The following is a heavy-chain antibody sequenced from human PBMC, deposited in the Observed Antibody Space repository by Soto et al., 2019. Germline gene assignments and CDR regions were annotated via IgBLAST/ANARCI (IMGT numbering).Heavy chain of an antibody. CDR3: ARVHVMVVAGSTFDY. CDR1: GYSISSGSY. CDR2: IYHGGTT. V-gene: IGHV4-38-2*02. Sequence: PWETLSLTCTVYGYSISSGSYWAWIRQPPGKGPEWIASIYHGGTTFYNPSLKSRITISVDTSNNQFSLKLTSVTAADTAVYYCARVHVMVVAGSTFDYWGHGTLVTVSS. D-gene: IGHD6-19*01. J-gene: IGHJ4*01.